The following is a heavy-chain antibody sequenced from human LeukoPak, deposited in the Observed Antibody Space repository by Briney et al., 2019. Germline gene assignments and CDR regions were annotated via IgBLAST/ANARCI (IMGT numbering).Heavy chain of an antibody. CDR1: GFTFINYG. V-gene: IGHV3-30*18. J-gene: IGHJ4*02. CDR3: AKDGLWFGDLTYFDY. D-gene: IGHD3-10*01. Sequence: PGRSLRLSCAASGFTFINYGMHWVRQAPGKGLEWVAVISSDGSNKYYADSVKGRFTISRDNSKNTLFLQMNSLRAEDTAVYYCAKDGLWFGDLTYFDYWGQGTLATVSS. CDR2: ISSDGSNK.